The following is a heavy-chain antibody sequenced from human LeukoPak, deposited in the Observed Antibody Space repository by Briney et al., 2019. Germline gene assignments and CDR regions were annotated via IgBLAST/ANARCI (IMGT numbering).Heavy chain of an antibody. CDR3: ARSTVTTRGWFDP. D-gene: IGHD4-17*01. CDR1: GGTFSSYA. Sequence: ASVKVSCKAFGGTFSSYAISWVRQAPGQGLEWMGGIIPIFGTANYAQKFQGRVTITADKSTSTAYMELSSLRSEDTAVYYCARSTVTTRGWFDPWGQGTLVTVSS. V-gene: IGHV1-69*06. J-gene: IGHJ5*02. CDR2: IIPIFGTA.